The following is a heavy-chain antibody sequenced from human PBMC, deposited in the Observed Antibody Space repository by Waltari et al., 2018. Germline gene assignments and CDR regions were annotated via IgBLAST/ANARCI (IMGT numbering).Heavy chain of an antibody. V-gene: IGHV4-34*01. CDR1: GASITGHH. J-gene: IGHJ3*02. CDR3: ARAWISLILGATSAFDI. CDR2: INHSGST. D-gene: IGHD1-26*01. Sequence: QVQLQESGPGLVKPSETVSLTCTVSGASITGHHYSWIRQPPGKGLEWIGEINHSGSTNYNPSLKSRVTISVDTSKNQFSLKLSSVTAADTAVYYCARAWISLILGATSAFDIWGQGTMVTVS.